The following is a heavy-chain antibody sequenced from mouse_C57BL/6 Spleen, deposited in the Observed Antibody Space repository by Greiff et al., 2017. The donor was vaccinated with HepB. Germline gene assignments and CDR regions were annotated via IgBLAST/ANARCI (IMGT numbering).Heavy chain of an antibody. J-gene: IGHJ4*01. CDR3: ARVGDYDFYAMDY. V-gene: IGHV1-22*01. D-gene: IGHD2-4*01. Sequence: VQLQQSGPELVKPGASVKMSCKASGYTFTDYNMHWVKQSHGKSLEWIGYINPNNGGTSYNQKFKGKATLTVNKSSSTAYMELRSLTSEDSAVYDCARVGDYDFYAMDYWGQGTSVTVSS. CDR1: GYTFTDYN. CDR2: INPNNGGT.